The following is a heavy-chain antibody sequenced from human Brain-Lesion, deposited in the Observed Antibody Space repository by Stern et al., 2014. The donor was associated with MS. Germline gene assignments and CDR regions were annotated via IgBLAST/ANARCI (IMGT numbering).Heavy chain of an antibody. V-gene: IGHV4-4*02. J-gene: IGHJ6*02. Sequence: QVQLVESGPGLVKPSGTLSLTCAVSGASISNTQLRSLVRPSPGKGLGLTGESYQSGSADYNPTLRGRVTISVDGSKNSFSLKLNAVTAADTAVYYCARDPRRGGLSGYYHGMDVWGQGTTVTVSS. CDR1: GASISNTQL. D-gene: IGHD3-10*01. CDR3: ARDPRRGGLSGYYHGMDV. CDR2: SYQSGSA.